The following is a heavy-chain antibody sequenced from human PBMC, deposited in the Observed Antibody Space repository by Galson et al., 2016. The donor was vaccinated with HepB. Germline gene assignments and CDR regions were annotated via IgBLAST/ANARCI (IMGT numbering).Heavy chain of an antibody. D-gene: IGHD3-3*01. CDR2: ISYDGTNQ. V-gene: IGHV3-30-3*01. CDR1: GFTFSMYA. Sequence: SLRLSCVASGFTFSMYAMHCVRQAPGKGLEWVAVISYDGTNQYYADSVKGRFTISRDDSKNTVYLQMNSQRTEDTAVYYCARGRYYDFWSGYYTGIDYWGQGTLVTVSS. CDR3: ARGRYYDFWSGYYTGIDY. J-gene: IGHJ4*02.